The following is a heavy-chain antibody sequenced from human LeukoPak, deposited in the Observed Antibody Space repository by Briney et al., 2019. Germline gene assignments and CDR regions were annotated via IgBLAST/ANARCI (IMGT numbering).Heavy chain of an antibody. D-gene: IGHD2-15*01. CDR3: AKGVVDRGADC. Sequence: GGTLRLSCAASGFTWSSNDMTWVREAPGMGLEWVSSVTDSGKNTYYAGSVKGRFTISRDNSKDTLYLQMNSLRVEDTAVYYCAKGVVDRGADCWGQGTLVTVSS. CDR2: VTDSGKNT. CDR1: GFTWSSND. J-gene: IGHJ4*02. V-gene: IGHV3-23*01.